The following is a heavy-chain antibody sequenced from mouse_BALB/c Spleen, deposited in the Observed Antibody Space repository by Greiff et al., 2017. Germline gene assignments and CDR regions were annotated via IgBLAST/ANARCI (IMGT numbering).Heavy chain of an antibody. V-gene: IGHV14-1*02. CDR3: ARSYGNYWYIDV. Sequence: EVQLQQSGAELVRPGALVKLSCTASGFNIKDYYMHWVKQRPEQGLEWIGWIDPENGNTIYDPKFQGKASITADTSSNTAYQQLSSLTSEDTAVYYCARSYGNYWYIDVWGEGTTVTVSS. D-gene: IGHD2-1*01. J-gene: IGHJ1*01. CDR2: IDPENGNT. CDR1: GFNIKDYY.